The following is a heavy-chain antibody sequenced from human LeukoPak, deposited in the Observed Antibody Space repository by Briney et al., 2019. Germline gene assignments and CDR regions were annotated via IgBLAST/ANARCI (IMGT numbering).Heavy chain of an antibody. CDR1: GYTFTSYD. V-gene: IGHV1-18*01. J-gene: IGHJ4*02. Sequence: ASVKVSCKASGYTFTSYDINWVRQAPGQGLEWMGWISAYNGNTNYAQKLQGRVTMTADTSTSTAYMELRSLRSDDTAVYYCAREGYDILTGYFLPDYWGQGTLVTASS. D-gene: IGHD3-9*01. CDR3: AREGYDILTGYFLPDY. CDR2: ISAYNGNT.